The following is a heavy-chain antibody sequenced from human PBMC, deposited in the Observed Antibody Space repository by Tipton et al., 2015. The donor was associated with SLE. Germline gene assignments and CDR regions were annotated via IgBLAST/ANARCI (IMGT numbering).Heavy chain of an antibody. V-gene: IGHV4-34*01. J-gene: IGHJ4*02. D-gene: IGHD5-24*01. Sequence: TLSLTCAVYGGSFSGYYWSWIRQPPGKGPEWIGEINHSGSTNYNPSLKSRVTISVDTSKNQFSLKLSSVTAADTAVYYCARAGGVEMATINYWGQGTLVTVSS. CDR3: ARAGGVEMATINY. CDR2: INHSGST. CDR1: GGSFSGYY.